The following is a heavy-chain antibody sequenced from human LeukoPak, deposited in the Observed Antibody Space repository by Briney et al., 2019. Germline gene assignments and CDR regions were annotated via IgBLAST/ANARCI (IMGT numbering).Heavy chain of an antibody. J-gene: IGHJ6*02. CDR3: GRDLTTLDRLGYLYGMDV. CDR1: GFTFRSYA. Sequence: GSSLRLSCVASGFTFRSYAMHWVRQAPGQGLEWVIVISPDGTNKYYADSVKGRFTVSRDNSKNTLYLQMNSLRDKDTAVYYCGRDLTTLDRLGYLYGMDVWGQGTTVTVSS. V-gene: IGHV3-30*14. CDR2: ISPDGTNK. D-gene: IGHD2-15*01.